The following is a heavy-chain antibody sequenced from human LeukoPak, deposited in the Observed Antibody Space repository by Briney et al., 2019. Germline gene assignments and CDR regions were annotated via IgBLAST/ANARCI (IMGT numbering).Heavy chain of an antibody. D-gene: IGHD4-17*01. J-gene: IGHJ4*02. CDR2: ISSSSSYI. V-gene: IGHV3-21*01. Sequence: GGSLRLSCAASGFTFSSYSMNWVRQAPGKGLEWVSSISSSSSYIYYADSVKGRFTISRDNAKNSLYLQMNSLRAEDTAVYYCAKDRRPVNQQYGAPGYWGQGTLVTVSS. CDR1: GFTFSSYS. CDR3: AKDRRPVNQQYGAPGY.